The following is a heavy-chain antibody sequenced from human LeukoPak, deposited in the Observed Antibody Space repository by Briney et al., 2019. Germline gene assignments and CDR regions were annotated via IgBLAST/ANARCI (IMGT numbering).Heavy chain of an antibody. CDR2: ISGSGGST. CDR3: AKATRGRYCSSTSCYGAYYYYGMDV. CDR1: GFTFSSYA. V-gene: IGHV3-23*01. J-gene: IGHJ6*02. D-gene: IGHD2-2*01. Sequence: GGSLRLSCAASGFTFSSYAMSWVRQAPGKGLEWVSAISGSGGSTYYADSVKGRFTISRDNSRNTLYLQMNSLRAEDTAVYYCAKATRGRYCSSTSCYGAYYYYGMDVWGQGTTVTVSS.